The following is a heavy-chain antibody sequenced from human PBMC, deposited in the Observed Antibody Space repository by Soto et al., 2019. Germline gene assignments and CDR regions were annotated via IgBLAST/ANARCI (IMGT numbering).Heavy chain of an antibody. J-gene: IGHJ4*02. Sequence: SETLSLTCTVSGGSISSGGYYWSWIRQHPGKGLERIGYIYYSGSTYYNPSLKSRVTISVDTSKNQFSLKLSSVTAADTAVYYCATTGTRNYYDSSGYYYWGQGTLVTVSS. CDR3: ATTGTRNYYDSSGYYY. CDR1: GGSISSGGYY. CDR2: IYYSGST. V-gene: IGHV4-31*03. D-gene: IGHD3-22*01.